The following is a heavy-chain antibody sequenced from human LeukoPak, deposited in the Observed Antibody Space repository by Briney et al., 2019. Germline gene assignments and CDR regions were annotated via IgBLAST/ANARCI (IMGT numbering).Heavy chain of an antibody. CDR3: ARDVESGYYDSSGYKPFDY. D-gene: IGHD3-22*01. V-gene: IGHV1-18*01. CDR2: ISAYNGNT. CDR1: GYTFTSYG. Sequence: ASVKVSCKASGYTFTSYGISWVRQAPGQGLEWMGWISAYNGNTNYAQKLQGRVTMTTDTSTSTAYMELRSLRSDDTAVYYCARDVESGYYDSSGYKPFDYWGQGTLVTVSS. J-gene: IGHJ4*02.